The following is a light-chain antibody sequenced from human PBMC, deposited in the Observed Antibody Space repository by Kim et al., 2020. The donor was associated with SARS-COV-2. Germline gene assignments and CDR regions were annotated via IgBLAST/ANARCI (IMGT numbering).Light chain of an antibody. CDR3: QQYNSYSWT. Sequence: AAVGDRVTITCRASQSISYWLAWYQQKPGKAPKLLIYSASSLESGVPSRFSGSGSGTEFTLTISSLQPDDFATYYCQQYNSYSWTFGQGTKVDIK. CDR2: SAS. V-gene: IGKV1-5*03. CDR1: QSISYW. J-gene: IGKJ1*01.